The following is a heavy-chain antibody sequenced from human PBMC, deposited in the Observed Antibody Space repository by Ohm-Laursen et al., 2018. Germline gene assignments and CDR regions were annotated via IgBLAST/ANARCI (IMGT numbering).Heavy chain of an antibody. CDR3: TTDPIAEYYYYGMDV. D-gene: IGHD1-14*01. CDR2: IKSKTDGGTT. CDR1: GFTFSNAW. Sequence: SLRLSCTASGFTFSNAWMSWVRQAPGKGLEWVGRIKSKTDGGTTDYAAPVKGRFTISRDDSKNTLYLQMNSLKPEDTAVYYCTTDPIAEYYYYGMDVWGQGTTVTVSS. V-gene: IGHV3-15*01. J-gene: IGHJ6*02.